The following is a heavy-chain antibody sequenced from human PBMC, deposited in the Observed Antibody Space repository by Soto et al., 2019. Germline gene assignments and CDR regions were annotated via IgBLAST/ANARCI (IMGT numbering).Heavy chain of an antibody. J-gene: IGHJ4*02. Sequence: PGGSLRLSCAASGFTFNIYAMSWVRQAPGKGLEWVSYISSSGDYTNYADSVKGRFTISRDNAKKSLYLQMNSLRAEDTAVFYCARDRPIVGAYDYWGQGTLVTVSS. V-gene: IGHV3-11*05. CDR1: GFTFNIYA. D-gene: IGHD1-26*01. CDR2: ISSSGDYT. CDR3: ARDRPIVGAYDY.